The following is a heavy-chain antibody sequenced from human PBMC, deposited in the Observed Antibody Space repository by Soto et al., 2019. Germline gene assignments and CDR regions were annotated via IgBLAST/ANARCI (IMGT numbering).Heavy chain of an antibody. CDR1: GGSISSYY. J-gene: IGHJ6*03. V-gene: IGHV4-59*01. D-gene: IGHD4-4*01. Sequence: PSETLSLTCTVSGGSISSYYWSWIRQPPGKGLEWIGYIYYSGSTNYNPSPKSRVTISVDTSKNQFSLKLSSVTAADTAVYYCARAAVTTSLRLYYMDVWGKGTTVTVSS. CDR2: IYYSGST. CDR3: ARAAVTTSLRLYYMDV.